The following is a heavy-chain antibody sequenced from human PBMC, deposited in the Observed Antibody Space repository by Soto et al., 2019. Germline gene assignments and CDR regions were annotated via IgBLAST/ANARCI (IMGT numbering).Heavy chain of an antibody. CDR1: GYTFTTFG. CDR3: ARSAPFDIYAITPVGF. Sequence: QVRLVQSGPEVKKPGASVKVSCKASGYTFTTFGISWVRQAPGQGREWVGWISANNGNTKYSQKFQGRVSLTTETSASTAYMELRSLRSDDTAVYYCARSAPFDIYAITPVGFWGQGTLVTVSS. CDR2: ISANNGNT. V-gene: IGHV1-18*01. D-gene: IGHD3-9*01. J-gene: IGHJ4*02.